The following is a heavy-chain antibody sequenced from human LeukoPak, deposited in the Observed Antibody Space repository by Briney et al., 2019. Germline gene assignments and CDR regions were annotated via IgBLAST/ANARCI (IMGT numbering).Heavy chain of an antibody. CDR1: GGSISGGDFW. CDR2: ISKTGSA. V-gene: IGHV4-30-4*01. J-gene: IGHJ4*02. CDR3: AKRLGSGSHTGWFDN. Sequence: SETLSLTCTVSGGSISGGDFWWIWIRQPPGKDLEWVAYISKTGSAASHPSLKSRVIISVDTSKNQFFLKLTSVTAADTAVYYCAKRLGSGSHTGWFDNWGQGTLVTVSS. D-gene: IGHD3-10*01.